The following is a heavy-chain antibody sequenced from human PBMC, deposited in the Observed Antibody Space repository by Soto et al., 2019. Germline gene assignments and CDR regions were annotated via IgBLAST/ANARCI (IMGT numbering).Heavy chain of an antibody. V-gene: IGHV4-59*01. D-gene: IGHD2-21*01. Sequence: QVQLQESGPGLVKPSETLSLTCSVSGDSINNYYWTWIRQPPGKGLEWIGYIYDSGSTSYNPSLKTRLTISVDTSKNQFSLKLKSVTAADTAVYYCARGIKYYYQGMDVWGQGTTVTVSS. CDR1: GDSINNYY. CDR3: ARGIKYYYQGMDV. CDR2: IYDSGST. J-gene: IGHJ6*02.